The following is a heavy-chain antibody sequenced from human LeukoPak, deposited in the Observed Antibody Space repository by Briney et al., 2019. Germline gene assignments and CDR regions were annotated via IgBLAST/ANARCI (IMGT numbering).Heavy chain of an antibody. J-gene: IGHJ4*02. CDR1: GYSFNSYW. CDR2: IYPGDSDT. CDR3: ARHVKSGSYSTTDFDC. Sequence: GESLKISCKGSGYSFNSYWIGWVRQMPGKGLEWMGIIYPGDSDTSYSPSFQGQVTISADKSISTAYLQWSSLKASDTAMYYCARHVKSGSYSTTDFDCWGQGTLVTVSS. V-gene: IGHV5-51*01. D-gene: IGHD1-26*01.